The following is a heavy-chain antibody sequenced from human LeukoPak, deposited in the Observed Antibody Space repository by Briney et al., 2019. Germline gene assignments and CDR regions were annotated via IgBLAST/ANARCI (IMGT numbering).Heavy chain of an antibody. Sequence: ASVKVSCKASGYTFTGYYMHWVRQAPGQGLEWMGWINPNSGGTNYAQKFQGRVTMTRDTSISTAYMELSRLRSDDTAVYYCARLEYSGSSRGVYYYYYMDVWGKGTTVTVSS. J-gene: IGHJ6*03. V-gene: IGHV1-2*02. CDR3: ARLEYSGSSRGVYYYYYMDV. D-gene: IGHD6-6*01. CDR1: GYTFTGYY. CDR2: INPNSGGT.